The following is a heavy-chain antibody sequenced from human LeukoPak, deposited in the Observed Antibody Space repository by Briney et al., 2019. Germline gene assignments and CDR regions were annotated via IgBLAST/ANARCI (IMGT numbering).Heavy chain of an antibody. V-gene: IGHV4-39*07. CDR2: IYYSGST. CDR3: ARCLWFGELRAFDI. Sequence: GSLRLSCAASGFTFSSYSMNWVRQPPGKGLEWIGSIYYSGSTYYNPSLKSRVTISVDTSKNQFSLKLSSVTAVDTAVYYCARCLWFGELRAFDIWGQGTMVTVSS. D-gene: IGHD3-10*01. CDR1: GFTFSSYS. J-gene: IGHJ3*02.